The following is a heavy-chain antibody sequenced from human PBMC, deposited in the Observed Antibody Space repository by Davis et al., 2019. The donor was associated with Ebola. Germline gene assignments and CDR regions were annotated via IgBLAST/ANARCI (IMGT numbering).Heavy chain of an antibody. V-gene: IGHV3-23*01. Sequence: GGSLRLSCAASGFSFSNCAMSWVRQVPGKGLEWVSGISGSGNGDGPYYADSVKGRFTISRDNSKNTVYLQMHSLRAEDTAIYYCAKNRYSGAYNYFDFWGQGILVSVSS. J-gene: IGHJ4*02. D-gene: IGHD6-25*01. CDR1: GFSFSNCA. CDR2: ISGSGNGDGP. CDR3: AKNRYSGAYNYFDF.